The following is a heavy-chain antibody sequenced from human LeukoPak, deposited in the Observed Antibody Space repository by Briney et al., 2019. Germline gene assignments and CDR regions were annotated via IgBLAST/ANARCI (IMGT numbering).Heavy chain of an antibody. V-gene: IGHV3-11*06. Sequence: GRSLRLSCVASGFTFSDRYMTWIRQAPGKGLEWVARISDDSTYTNYADSVKGRFSISRDNAKKSLYLQMDSLRAEDTAVYYCARDMTALDYWGPGTLVTVSS. CDR2: ISDDSTYT. D-gene: IGHD2-21*02. CDR1: GFTFSDRY. CDR3: ARDMTALDY. J-gene: IGHJ4*02.